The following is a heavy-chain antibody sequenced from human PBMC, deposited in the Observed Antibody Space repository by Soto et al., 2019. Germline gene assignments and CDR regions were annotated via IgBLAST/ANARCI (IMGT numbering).Heavy chain of an antibody. J-gene: IGHJ6*03. CDR2: IDDTGST. Sequence: QVQLQESGPGLVKPSETLSLTRTVSGDSISSSYWNWIRQAPGKGLEWIGYIDDTGSTNYNPSLKSRVTLSVDPSNNQYSLKLSSVTAADTAVYYCARGVLEWLLRDSYYYYMDVWGKGTTVTVSS. CDR3: ARGVLEWLLRDSYYYYMDV. V-gene: IGHV4-59*01. D-gene: IGHD3-3*01. CDR1: GDSISSSY.